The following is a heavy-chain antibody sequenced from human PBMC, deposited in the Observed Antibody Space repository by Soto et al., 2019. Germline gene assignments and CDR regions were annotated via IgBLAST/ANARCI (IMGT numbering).Heavy chain of an antibody. CDR1: GFTLSLYG. Sequence: PGGSLRLSCAASGFTLSLYGMHWVRQAPGKGLEWVAAIWDDGRRKDYADSVKDRLFISRDNSKNTLYLQLDSLRPEDTAVYYCATWQGSLNFHYWGQGTLVTVSS. CDR3: ATWQGSLNFHY. J-gene: IGHJ4*02. V-gene: IGHV3-33*01. CDR2: IWDDGRRK.